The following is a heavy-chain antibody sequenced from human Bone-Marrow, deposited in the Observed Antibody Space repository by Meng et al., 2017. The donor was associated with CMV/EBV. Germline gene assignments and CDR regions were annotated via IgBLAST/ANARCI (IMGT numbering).Heavy chain of an antibody. V-gene: IGHV4-34*01. CDR1: GGSFSGYY. Sequence: SETLSLTCAVYGGSFSGYYWSWIRQPPGKGLEWIGEINHSGSTNYNPSLKSRVTISVDTSKNQFSLKLSSVTAADTAVYYCARRRGAAAAQGSNWFDPWGQGTLVTVSS. CDR3: ARRRGAAAAQGSNWFDP. CDR2: INHSGST. D-gene: IGHD6-13*01. J-gene: IGHJ5*02.